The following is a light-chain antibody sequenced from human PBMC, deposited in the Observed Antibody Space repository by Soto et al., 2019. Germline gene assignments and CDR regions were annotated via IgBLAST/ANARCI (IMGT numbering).Light chain of an antibody. CDR1: QSVRSN. J-gene: IGKJ4*01. Sequence: EVELTQSPDILSVSPGETATLSCRASQSVRSNLAWYQQKPGQAPRLLIYGASTRATGIPARSSGSGSGREFTLTISSLQSEDFGLYYCQQYNIWPPLTFGGGNKVEIK. CDR3: QQYNIWPPLT. CDR2: GAS. V-gene: IGKV3-15*01.